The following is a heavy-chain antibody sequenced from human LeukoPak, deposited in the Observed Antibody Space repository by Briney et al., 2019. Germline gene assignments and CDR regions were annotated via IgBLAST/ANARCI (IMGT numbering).Heavy chain of an antibody. CDR3: ARDFFYCSSTSCGHPTADY. D-gene: IGHD2-2*01. V-gene: IGHV3-11*01. Sequence: GGSLRLSCAASGFTFSDYYMSWIRQAPGKGLEWVSYISSSGSTIYYADSVKGRFTISRDNAKNSLYQQMNSLRAEDTAVYYCARDFFYCSSTSCGHPTADYWGQGTLVTVSS. CDR2: ISSSGSTI. J-gene: IGHJ4*02. CDR1: GFTFSDYY.